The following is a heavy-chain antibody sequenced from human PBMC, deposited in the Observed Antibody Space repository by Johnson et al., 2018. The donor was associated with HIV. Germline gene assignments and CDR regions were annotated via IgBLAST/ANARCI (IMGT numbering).Heavy chain of an antibody. CDR1: GFTFSSYA. V-gene: IGHV3-23*04. D-gene: IGHD3-22*01. CDR3: AKGGLGYDSSGYYYVGDAFDI. J-gene: IGHJ3*02. CDR2: ISGSGGST. Sequence: VQLVESGGGLVQPGGSLRLSCAASGFTFSSYAMSWVRQAPGKGLEWVSAISGSGGSTYYADSVKGRFTISRDNSKNTLYLQMNSLRAEDTAVYYCAKGGLGYDSSGYYYVGDAFDIWGQGTMVTVSS.